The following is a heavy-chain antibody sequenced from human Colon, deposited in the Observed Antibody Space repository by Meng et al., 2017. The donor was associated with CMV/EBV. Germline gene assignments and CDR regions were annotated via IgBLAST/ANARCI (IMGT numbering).Heavy chain of an antibody. J-gene: IGHJ3*02. D-gene: IGHD2-2*02. CDR1: GFTFSSYW. CDR3: HAAAILAFDI. V-gene: IGHV3-7*01. Sequence: GCPRLSRAASGFTFSSYWMSWVRQAPGKGLEWVANIKQDGSEKYYVDSVKGRFTISRDNAKNSLYLQMNSLRAEDTAVYYCHAAAILAFDIWGQGTMVTVSS. CDR2: IKQDGSEK.